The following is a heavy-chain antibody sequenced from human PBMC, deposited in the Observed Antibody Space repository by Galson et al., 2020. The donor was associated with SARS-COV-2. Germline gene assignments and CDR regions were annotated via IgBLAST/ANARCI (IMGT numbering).Heavy chain of an antibody. Sequence: TGGYLRLSCSASGFTFSSYGMHWVRQAPGKGLEWVAVISYDGSNKYYADSVKGRFTISRDNSNKTLYLQMNSLRAEDTAVYYCAKDANSRRHFRGWIYYYYGMDVWGQGTTVTVSS. CDR3: AKDANSRRHFRGWIYYYYGMDV. CDR2: ISYDGSNK. D-gene: IGHD6-19*01. J-gene: IGHJ6*02. V-gene: IGHV3-30*18. CDR1: GFTFSSYG.